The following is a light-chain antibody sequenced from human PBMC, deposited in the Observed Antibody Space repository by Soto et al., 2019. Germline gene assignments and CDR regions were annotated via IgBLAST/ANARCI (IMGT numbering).Light chain of an antibody. Sequence: DIQMTQSPSTLSASVGDRVTITCRASQSISSWLAWYQQNPGKAPKLLIYDASSLESGVPSRFSGSGSGTEFTLTISSLQPDDFATYYCQQYTSYSGYTFGQGTKLEIK. CDR2: DAS. V-gene: IGKV1-5*01. CDR1: QSISSW. CDR3: QQYTSYSGYT. J-gene: IGKJ2*01.